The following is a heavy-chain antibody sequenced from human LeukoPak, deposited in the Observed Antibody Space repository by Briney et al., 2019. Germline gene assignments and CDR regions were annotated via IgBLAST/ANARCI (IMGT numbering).Heavy chain of an antibody. CDR1: GFTFSSRG. Sequence: PGRSLRLSCEASGFTFSSRGMHWVRQAPGKGPEWVAVIAYDGNDKFYAESVKGRFTISRDNSKSTVHLQMNSLRAEDTAVYYCAKTTSTYYDFWSGYPYYFDYWGQGTLVTVSS. V-gene: IGHV3-30*18. J-gene: IGHJ4*02. D-gene: IGHD3-3*01. CDR3: AKTTSTYYDFWSGYPYYFDY. CDR2: IAYDGNDK.